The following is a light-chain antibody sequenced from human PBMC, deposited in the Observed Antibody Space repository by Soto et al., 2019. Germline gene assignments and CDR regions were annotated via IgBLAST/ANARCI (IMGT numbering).Light chain of an antibody. CDR2: GAS. CDR3: QQYNSYSRT. J-gene: IGKJ1*01. V-gene: IGKV3-20*01. CDR1: QSVNSQF. Sequence: EIVLAESPDTLYLSPGERASLSCRASQSVNSQFFAWHQQKPGQAPRLLIHGASNRAAGIPDRFSGSGSGTDFTLTISSLQPDDFATYDCQQYNSYSRTFGQGTKVDI.